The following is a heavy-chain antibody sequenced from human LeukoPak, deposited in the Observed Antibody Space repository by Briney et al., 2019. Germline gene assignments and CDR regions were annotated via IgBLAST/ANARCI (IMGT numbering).Heavy chain of an antibody. CDR2: ISSFSGTI. Sequence: GGSLRLSCVASGITFSSYSMNWVRQAPGKGLEWVSYISSFSGTINYADSVKGRFTISRDNAKNSLYLQMNSLRAEDTAVYYCARSRSGTYYNADVWGKGTTVTISS. CDR1: GITFSSYS. D-gene: IGHD3-10*01. CDR3: ARSRSGTYYNADV. V-gene: IGHV3-48*01. J-gene: IGHJ6*04.